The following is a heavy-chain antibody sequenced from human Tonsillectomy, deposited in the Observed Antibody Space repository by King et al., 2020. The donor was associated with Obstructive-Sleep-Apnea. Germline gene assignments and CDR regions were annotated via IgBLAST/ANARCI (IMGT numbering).Heavy chain of an antibody. Sequence: VQLVESGGGLVQPGGSLRLSCSASGFIFSNYAMSWVRQPPGKGLEWVPTICGRGGTTYYADSVKDRFTISRDNSKNTLYLQMNDLRGEDTALYYCTKVFAWNDHWGQGTLVTVSS. CDR3: TKVFAWNDH. V-gene: IGHV3-23*04. J-gene: IGHJ5*02. CDR1: GFIFSNYA. D-gene: IGHD1-1*01. CDR2: ICGRGGTT.